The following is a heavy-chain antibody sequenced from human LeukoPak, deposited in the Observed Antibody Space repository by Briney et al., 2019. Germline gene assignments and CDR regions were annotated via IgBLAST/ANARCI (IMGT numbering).Heavy chain of an antibody. J-gene: IGHJ2*01. CDR1: GGSISSYY. D-gene: IGHD3-3*01. V-gene: IGHV4-59*08. CDR3: ARHPNDFWSGYYTTGYFDL. CDR2: IYYSGST. Sequence: SETLPLTCTVSGGSISSYYWSWIRQPPGKGLEWIGYIYYSGSTNYNPSLKSRVTISVDTSKNQFSLKLSSVTAADTAVYYCARHPNDFWSGYYTTGYFDLWGRGTLVTVSS.